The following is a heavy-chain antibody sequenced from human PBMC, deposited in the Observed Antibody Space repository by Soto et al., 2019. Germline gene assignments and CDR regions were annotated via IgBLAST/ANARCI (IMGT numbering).Heavy chain of an antibody. V-gene: IGHV4-34*01. CDR2: INHSGST. CDR3: ARPAIAAAVSAFDY. Sequence: QVQLQQWGAGLLKPSETLSLTCAVYGGSFSGYYWSWIRQPPGKGLEWIGEINHSGSTNYNPSLKSRVTISLDTSNNQSSLKLSSVTAADTAVYYCARPAIAAAVSAFDYWGQGTLVTVSS. J-gene: IGHJ4*02. CDR1: GGSFSGYY. D-gene: IGHD6-13*01.